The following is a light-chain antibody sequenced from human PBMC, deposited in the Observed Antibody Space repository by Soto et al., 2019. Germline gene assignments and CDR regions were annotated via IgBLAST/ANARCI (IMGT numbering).Light chain of an antibody. J-gene: IGKJ3*01. Sequence: EIVLTQSPATLSLSPGERATLSCRASQSVSSYLAWYQQKPGQAPRLLIFDASNRATGIPAGFSGSGSGTDFTLTISSLEPEDFAVYYCQHRSNWPITFGPGTKVDIK. CDR3: QHRSNWPIT. V-gene: IGKV3-11*01. CDR2: DAS. CDR1: QSVSSY.